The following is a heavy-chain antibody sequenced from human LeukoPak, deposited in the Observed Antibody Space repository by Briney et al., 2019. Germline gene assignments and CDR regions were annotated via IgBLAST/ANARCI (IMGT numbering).Heavy chain of an antibody. CDR1: GFTFSSYA. D-gene: IGHD6-19*01. J-gene: IGHJ4*02. CDR2: ISGSGGST. Sequence: PGGSLRLSCAASGFTFSSYAMSWVRQAPGKGLEWVSVISGSGGSTYYADSVKGRFTISRDNSKNTLYLQMNSLRAEDTAVYYCAKVGSGWYDFYYFDYWGQGTLVTVSS. V-gene: IGHV3-23*01. CDR3: AKVGSGWYDFYYFDY.